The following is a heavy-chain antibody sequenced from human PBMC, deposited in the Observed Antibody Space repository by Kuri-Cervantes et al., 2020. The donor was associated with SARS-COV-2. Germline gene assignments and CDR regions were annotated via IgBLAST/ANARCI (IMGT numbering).Heavy chain of an antibody. J-gene: IGHJ4*02. CDR1: GFTLSTYA. V-gene: IGHV3-23*01. D-gene: IGHD6-6*01. CDR3: ARDQIEYSSSSASGIFFGY. Sequence: GGSLRLSCAASGFTLSTYAMNWVRQAPGKGLEWVSGISGSGGSTYYADSVKGRFTISRDNAKNSLYLQMNSLRAEDTAVYYCARDQIEYSSSSASGIFFGYWGQGTLVTVSS. CDR2: ISGSGGST.